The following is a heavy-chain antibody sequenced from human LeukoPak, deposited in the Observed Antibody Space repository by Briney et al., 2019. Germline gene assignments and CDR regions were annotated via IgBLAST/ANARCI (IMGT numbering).Heavy chain of an antibody. CDR3: ARGPSYYDSSGYRYYYYGMDV. Sequence: SETLSLTCAVYGGSFSGYYWSWIRQPPGKGLEWIGEINHSGSTNYNPSLKSRVTISVDTSKNQFSLKLSSVTAADTAVYYCARGPSYYDSSGYRYYYYGMDVWGQGTTVTVSS. CDR1: GGSFSGYY. V-gene: IGHV4-34*01. CDR2: INHSGST. J-gene: IGHJ6*02. D-gene: IGHD3-22*01.